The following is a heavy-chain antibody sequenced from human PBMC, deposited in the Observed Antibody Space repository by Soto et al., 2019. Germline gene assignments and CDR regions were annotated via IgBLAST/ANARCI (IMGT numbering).Heavy chain of an antibody. D-gene: IGHD1-1*01. Sequence: QVQLVQSVAEVKEPGASVKVSCRTSGYTFTDHYINWVRQAPGQGPEYMGWIHPNSGDTKYTQRFQGRVTMTRDTSISTAYMELRRLTSDDTAVYYCSRELSRQSWKWFDPWGQGTLVTVSS. CDR2: IHPNSGDT. CDR3: SRELSRQSWKWFDP. CDR1: GYTFTDHY. J-gene: IGHJ5*02. V-gene: IGHV1-2*02.